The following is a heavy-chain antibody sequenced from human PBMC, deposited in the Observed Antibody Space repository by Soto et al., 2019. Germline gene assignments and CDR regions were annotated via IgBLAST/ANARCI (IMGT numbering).Heavy chain of an antibody. Sequence: GGSLRLSCAASGFTFSSYAMSWVRQAPGKGLERVSAISGSGGSTYYADSVKGRFTISRDNSKNTLYLQMNSLRAEDTAVYYCAKHHIRPYYYDSSGYYSVFTEYFQHWGQGTLVTVSS. CDR1: GFTFSSYA. CDR3: AKHHIRPYYYDSSGYYSVFTEYFQH. CDR2: ISGSGGST. D-gene: IGHD3-22*01. V-gene: IGHV3-23*01. J-gene: IGHJ1*01.